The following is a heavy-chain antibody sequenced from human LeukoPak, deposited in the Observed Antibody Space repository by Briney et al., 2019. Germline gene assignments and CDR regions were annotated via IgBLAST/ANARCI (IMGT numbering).Heavy chain of an antibody. CDR2: IYYSGST. V-gene: IGHV4-39*01. D-gene: IGHD3-3*01. CDR3: ARQRYDFWSGYYTGVDAFDI. Sequence: SETLSLTCTVSGGSISSSSYYWGWIRQPPGKGLEWIGSIYYSGSTYYNPSLKSRVTITVDTSKNQFSLKLSSVTAADTAVYYCARQRYDFWSGYYTGVDAFDIWGQGTMVTVSS. CDR1: GGSISSSSYY. J-gene: IGHJ3*02.